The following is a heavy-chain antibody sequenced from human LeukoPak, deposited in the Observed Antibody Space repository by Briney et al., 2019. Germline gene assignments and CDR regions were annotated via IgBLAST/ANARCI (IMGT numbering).Heavy chain of an antibody. Sequence: PGGSLRLSCAASGFTFSNYWMHWVRQASGKGLEWVGRIRSKANSYATAYAASVKGRFTISRDDSKNTAYLQMNSLKTEDTAVYYCAKAFIPLAFTGRQPWLPFDYWGQGTLVTVSS. J-gene: IGHJ4*02. CDR2: IRSKANSYAT. V-gene: IGHV3-73*01. D-gene: IGHD5-18*01. CDR1: GFTFSNYW. CDR3: AKAFIPLAFTGRQPWLPFDY.